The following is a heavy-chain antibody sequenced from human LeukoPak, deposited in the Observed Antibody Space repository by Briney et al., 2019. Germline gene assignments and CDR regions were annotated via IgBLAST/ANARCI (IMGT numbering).Heavy chain of an antibody. J-gene: IGHJ4*02. V-gene: IGHV4-59*01. D-gene: IGHD4-23*01. Sequence: TASETLSLTCSVSGGSISSYYWTWIRQPPGKGLEWIGYLIHSGSTNYNPSLKSRVTISVDTSKSHFSLKLSSVTAADTAVYYCARDLGPYGGNLFDHWGQGTLVTVSS. CDR3: ARDLGPYGGNLFDH. CDR2: LIHSGST. CDR1: GGSISSYY.